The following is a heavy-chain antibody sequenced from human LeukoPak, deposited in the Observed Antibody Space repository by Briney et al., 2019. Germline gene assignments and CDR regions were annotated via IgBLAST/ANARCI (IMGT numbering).Heavy chain of an antibody. J-gene: IGHJ5*02. CDR3: ARASNNWFDP. V-gene: IGHV4-4*07. CDR2: IYNSGST. Sequence: PSETLSLTCIVTGGSISSYYWSWIRQRAGKGLDWIGRIYNSGSTNYSPSLKSPVNMSVDTSKNQFSLKLSSVTTADRAVYYCARASNNWFDPWGQGTLVTVSS. CDR1: GGSISSYY.